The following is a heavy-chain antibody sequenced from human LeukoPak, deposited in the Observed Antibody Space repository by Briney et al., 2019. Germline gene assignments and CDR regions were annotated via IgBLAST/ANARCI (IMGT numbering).Heavy chain of an antibody. D-gene: IGHD3-10*01. V-gene: IGHV1-69*06. J-gene: IGHJ5*02. CDR3: ARVASPLLWFGELLSPNWFDP. CDR1: GYTFSSYA. CDR2: IIPIFGTA. Sequence: ASVKVSCKASGYTFSSYAISWVRQAPGQGLEWMGGIIPIFGTANYAQKFQGRVTITADKSTSTAYMELSSLRSEDTAVYYCARVASPLLWFGELLSPNWFDPWGQGTLVTVSS.